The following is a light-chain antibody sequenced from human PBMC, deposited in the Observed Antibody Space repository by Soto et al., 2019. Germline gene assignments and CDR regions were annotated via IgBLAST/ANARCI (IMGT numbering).Light chain of an antibody. CDR3: QQGDSIPIT. V-gene: IGKV1-39*01. CDR1: QTIGAS. J-gene: IGKJ5*01. CDR2: TAS. Sequence: DIQMTQSPFSLSASVGDRVTISCRASQTIGASLNWYQQKPGKAPKVLISTASSLQSGVPSRFSGSGSGTDFTLTIDTLQPEDFATYYCQQGDSIPITFGQGTRLEIK.